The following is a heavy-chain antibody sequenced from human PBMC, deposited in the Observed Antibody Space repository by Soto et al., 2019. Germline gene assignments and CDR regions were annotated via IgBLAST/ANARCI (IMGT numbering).Heavy chain of an antibody. CDR3: ARDSGAFGVVIKIRGFDP. D-gene: IGHD3-3*01. Sequence: SETLSLTCTVSGGSISSSSYYWGWIRQPPGKGLEWIGSIYYSGSTYYNPSLKSRVTISVDTSKNQFSLKLSSVTAADTAVYYCARDSGAFGVVIKIRGFDPWGQGTLVTVSS. J-gene: IGHJ5*02. CDR1: GGSISSSSYY. CDR2: IYYSGST. V-gene: IGHV4-39*01.